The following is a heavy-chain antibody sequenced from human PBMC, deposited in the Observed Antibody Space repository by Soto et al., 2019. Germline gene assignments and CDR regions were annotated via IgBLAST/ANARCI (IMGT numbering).Heavy chain of an antibody. CDR1: GGTFSSYA. CDR2: IIPIFGTA. CDR3: ARAPTAMSRWKGGVAAAGTPGTWPYPGGAFDI. Sequence: QVQLVQSGAEVKKPGSSVKVSCKASGGTFSSYAISWVRQAPGQGLELMGGIIPIFGTANYAQKFQGRVTITADESTSTAYMELSSLRSEDTAVYYCARAPTAMSRWKGGVAAAGTPGTWPYPGGAFDIWGQGTMVTVSS. J-gene: IGHJ3*02. D-gene: IGHD6-13*01. V-gene: IGHV1-69*01.